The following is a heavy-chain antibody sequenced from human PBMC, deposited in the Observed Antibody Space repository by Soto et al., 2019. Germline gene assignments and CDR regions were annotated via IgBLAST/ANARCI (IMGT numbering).Heavy chain of an antibody. J-gene: IGHJ4*02. CDR1: GYTFTNFG. D-gene: IGHD2-21*02. CDR3: ARGVTPIDY. Sequence: QVQLVQSGAEVKKPGASVKVSCKASGYTFTNFGISWVRQAPGQGLEWMGWISAYNGNTNYAQKIQGRVTRTTDTAPSTDYMELTSLGSDDTAVYYCARGVTPIDYWGQGTLVTVSS. V-gene: IGHV1-18*01. CDR2: ISAYNGNT.